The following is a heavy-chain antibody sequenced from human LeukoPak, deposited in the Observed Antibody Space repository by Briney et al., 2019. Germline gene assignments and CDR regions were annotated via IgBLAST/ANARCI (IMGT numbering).Heavy chain of an antibody. Sequence: GGSLRLSCAASGFTFSSYAMSWVRQAPGKGLEWVSAISGSGGSTYYADSVKGRFTISRDNAKNSLYLQMNSLRAEDTAVYYCARAVRVTIFGVMYYFDYWGQGTLVTASS. V-gene: IGHV3-23*01. CDR1: GFTFSSYA. CDR2: ISGSGGST. J-gene: IGHJ4*02. CDR3: ARAVRVTIFGVMYYFDY. D-gene: IGHD3-3*01.